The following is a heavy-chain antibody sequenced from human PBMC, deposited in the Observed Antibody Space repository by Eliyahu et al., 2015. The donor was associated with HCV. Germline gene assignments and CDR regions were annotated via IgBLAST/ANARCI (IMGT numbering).Heavy chain of an antibody. J-gene: IGHJ5*02. V-gene: IGHV4-59*01. D-gene: IGHD6-19*01. CDR2: IHYSGST. CDR1: GGSIPPYY. CDR3: ASGGGGIAVTGTGGWFDP. Sequence: QVQLQESGPGLVKPSETLSLTCTVSGGSIPPYYWSWIRQPPGKGLEWIGYIHYSGSTNYNPSLKSRVTISLDTSKNQFSLKLTSVTAADTAMYYCASGGGGIAVTGTGGWFDPWGQGTLVTVSS.